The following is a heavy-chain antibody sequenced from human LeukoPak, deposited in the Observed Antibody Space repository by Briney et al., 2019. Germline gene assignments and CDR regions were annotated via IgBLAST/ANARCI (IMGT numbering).Heavy chain of an antibody. V-gene: IGHV1-8*01. Sequence: GASVKVSCRASGYTFTSCDVNWVRQATGQGLGWMGWMNPNTGDTGYAQKFQGRVTMTRSTSISTAYMELSSLRSEDTAVYYCARGRWFSDSSGYSGNAFDIWGQGTLVTVSS. D-gene: IGHD3-22*01. CDR3: ARGRWFSDSSGYSGNAFDI. CDR2: MNPNTGDT. CDR1: GYTFTSCD. J-gene: IGHJ3*02.